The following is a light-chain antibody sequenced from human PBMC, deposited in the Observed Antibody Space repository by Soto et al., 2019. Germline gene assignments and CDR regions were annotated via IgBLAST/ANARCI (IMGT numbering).Light chain of an antibody. CDR1: QGISNY. V-gene: IGKV1-27*01. Sequence: DIQMTQSPSSLSASVGDRVTITCRASQGISNYLAWYQQKPGKVPKLLIYSASNLQSGVPSRFSGSGSGTKFTLTIASLQPDDFATYYCQQYETFSGTFGPGTKV. CDR3: QQYETFSGT. CDR2: SAS. J-gene: IGKJ1*01.